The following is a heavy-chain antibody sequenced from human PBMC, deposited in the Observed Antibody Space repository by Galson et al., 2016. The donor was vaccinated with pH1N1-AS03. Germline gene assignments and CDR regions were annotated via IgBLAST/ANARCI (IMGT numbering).Heavy chain of an antibody. CDR2: IKQAGSET. D-gene: IGHD3-16*01. CDR3: ARGEMIGDDS. Sequence: SLRLSCAASGLEFSYFWMTWVRQAPGKGPEWVANIKQAGSETQYVDSVKGRFTISRDNAKNSLYLQMNSLRVEDTAMYYCARGEMIGDDSWGQGTLVTVSS. J-gene: IGHJ4*02. CDR1: GLEFSYFW. V-gene: IGHV3-7*03.